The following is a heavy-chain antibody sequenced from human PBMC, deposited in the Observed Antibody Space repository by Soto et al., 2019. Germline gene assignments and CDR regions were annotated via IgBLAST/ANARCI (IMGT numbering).Heavy chain of an antibody. CDR1: GGSISSGGYY. CDR3: ARRWDDVDIVATTSLFDY. D-gene: IGHD5-12*01. CDR2: IYYSGST. Sequence: SETLSLTCTVSGGSISSGGYYWTWIRQPPGKGLEWIGSIYYSGSTYYNPSLKSRVTISVDTSKNQFSLKLSSVTAADTAVYYCARRWDDVDIVATTSLFDYWGQGTLVTVSS. V-gene: IGHV4-39*01. J-gene: IGHJ4*02.